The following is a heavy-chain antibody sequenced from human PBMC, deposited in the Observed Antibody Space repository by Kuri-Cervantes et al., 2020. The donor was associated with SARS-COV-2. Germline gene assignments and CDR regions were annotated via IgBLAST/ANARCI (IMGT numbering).Heavy chain of an antibody. Sequence: GGSLRLSCAASGFTFSSYAMHWVRQGPGKGLEWVAVISYDGSNKYYADSVKGRFTISRDNSKNTLYLQMNSLRAEDTAVYHCARDHRIAVAALDYWGQGTLVTVSS. CDR2: ISYDGSNK. CDR1: GFTFSSYA. J-gene: IGHJ4*02. CDR3: ARDHRIAVAALDY. V-gene: IGHV3-30-3*01. D-gene: IGHD6-19*01.